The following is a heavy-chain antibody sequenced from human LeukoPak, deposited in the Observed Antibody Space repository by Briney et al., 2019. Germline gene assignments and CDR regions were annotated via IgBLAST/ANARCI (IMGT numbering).Heavy chain of an antibody. V-gene: IGHV4-4*07. J-gene: IGHJ4*02. Sequence: SETLSLTCTVSGGSITTNYWSCIRQPAGKGLEWIGRIYTGGSTNYNPSLKSRVTMSVDTSKSQFSLKLNSVTAADTAVYYCARDRRDGYNSFYYFDYWGQGTLVTVSS. CDR1: GGSITTNY. D-gene: IGHD5-24*01. CDR3: ARDRRDGYNSFYYFDY. CDR2: IYTGGST.